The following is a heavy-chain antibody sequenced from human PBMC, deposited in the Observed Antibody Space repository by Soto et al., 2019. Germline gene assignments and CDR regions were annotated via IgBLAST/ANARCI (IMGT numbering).Heavy chain of an antibody. D-gene: IGHD5-12*01. J-gene: IGHJ6*02. CDR3: ARGRGYSGDDHYYYFDMDV. CDR1: GGTFNNYP. V-gene: IGHV1-69*13. CDR2: SIPIFGTA. Sequence: SVKVSFKASGGTFNNYPITWVRQAPGEGLEWMGGSIPIFGTANYAQKFQGRVTISVDESTSTAYMELSSLRSEDTAVYYCARGRGYSGDDHYYYFDMDVWGQGTTVTVSS.